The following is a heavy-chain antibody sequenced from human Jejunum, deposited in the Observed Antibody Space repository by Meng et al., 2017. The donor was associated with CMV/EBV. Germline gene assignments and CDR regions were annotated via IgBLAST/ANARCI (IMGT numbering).Heavy chain of an antibody. D-gene: IGHD3-22*01. J-gene: IGHJ4*02. V-gene: IGHV4-38-2*01. CDR1: SSGYY. CDR3: ARRGTYYYDSSGSYFFDY. Sequence: SSGYYWGWIRQPPGKGLEWIGSIYHSGSPYYNTSLKSRITISVDTSKNQFSLNLSSVTAADTAVYYCARRGTYYYDSSGSYFFDYWGQGTLVTVSS. CDR2: IYHSGSP.